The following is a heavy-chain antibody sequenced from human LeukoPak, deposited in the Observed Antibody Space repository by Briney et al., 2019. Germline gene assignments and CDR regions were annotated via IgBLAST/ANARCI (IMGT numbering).Heavy chain of an antibody. Sequence: SETLSLTCAVYGGSFSGYYWSWIRQPPGKGLEWIGQINHSGSTNYNPSLKSRFTISVDTSKNQFSLKLSSVTAADTAVYYCARSDRQRARSGRLEAFDIWGQGTMVTVSS. CDR3: ARSDRQRARSGRLEAFDI. CDR1: GGSFSGYY. D-gene: IGHD3-10*01. J-gene: IGHJ3*02. V-gene: IGHV4-34*01. CDR2: INHSGST.